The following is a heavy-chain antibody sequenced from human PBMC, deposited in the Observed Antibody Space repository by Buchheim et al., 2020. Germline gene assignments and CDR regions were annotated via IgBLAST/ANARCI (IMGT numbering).Heavy chain of an antibody. J-gene: IGHJ4*02. CDR3: ARDGYYGSGSYYPDY. CDR2: IGYDGSNK. V-gene: IGHV3-33*01. CDR1: GFTFSSYG. Sequence: QVQLVESGGGVVQPGRSLRLSCAASGFTFSSYGMHWVRQAPGKGLEWVAVIGYDGSNKYYADSVKGRFTIPRDNSKNTLYLQMNSLRAEDTAVYYCARDGYYGSGSYYPDYWGQGTL. D-gene: IGHD3-10*01.